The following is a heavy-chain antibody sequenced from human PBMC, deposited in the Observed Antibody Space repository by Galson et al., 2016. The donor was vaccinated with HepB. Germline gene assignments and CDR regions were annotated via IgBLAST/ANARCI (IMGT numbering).Heavy chain of an antibody. V-gene: IGHV3-7*01. J-gene: IGHJ4*02. CDR1: GFTFSSYW. CDR3: ARENIFWSRWHNYYFDF. D-gene: IGHD3-3*01. CDR2: IKEDGSEI. Sequence: SLRLSCAASGFTFSSYWMSWVRQAPGKGLEWVANIKEDGSEIYYADAVKGRFTISRDNSQNSLYLQMNSLRAEDTAVYFCARENIFWSRWHNYYFDFWGQGTLATVSS.